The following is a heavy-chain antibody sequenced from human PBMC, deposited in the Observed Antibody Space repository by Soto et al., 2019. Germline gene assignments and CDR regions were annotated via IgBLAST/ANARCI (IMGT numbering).Heavy chain of an antibody. V-gene: IGHV5-51*03. CDR3: ATVKRDSDFDY. D-gene: IGHD2-21*02. J-gene: IGHJ4*02. CDR2: IYPDDSDT. Sequence: VQLVQSGAEGKKPGESLKISCKASGYRCSTYWIGWVRQMPGKGLEWMGIIYPDDSDTRYSPTVQGQVTISADKSTSTAYLQWSRLKTADTAMYYRATVKRDSDFDYGGPGTLVTVSS. CDR1: GYRCSTYW.